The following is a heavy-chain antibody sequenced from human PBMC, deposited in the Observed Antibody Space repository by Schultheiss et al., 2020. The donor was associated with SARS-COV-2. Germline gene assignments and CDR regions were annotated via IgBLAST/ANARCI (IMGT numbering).Heavy chain of an antibody. Sequence: SETLSLTCAVYGGPFSNYAWTWIRQSPGKGLEWIGDINHRGSTNYNPSLRSRVTISVDTSKNQFSLKLNSVTAADTAVYFCARATRVESLFSVRGGFFDFWGRGALVTVSS. V-gene: IGHV4-34*01. CDR1: GGPFSNYA. CDR2: INHRGST. J-gene: IGHJ4*02. D-gene: IGHD5-24*01. CDR3: ARATRVESLFSVRGGFFDF.